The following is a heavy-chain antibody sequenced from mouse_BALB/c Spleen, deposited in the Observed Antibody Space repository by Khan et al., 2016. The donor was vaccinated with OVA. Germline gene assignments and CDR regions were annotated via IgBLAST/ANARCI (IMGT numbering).Heavy chain of an antibody. D-gene: IGHD2-1*01. CDR1: GYIFTSYY. CDR3: TRSGYGTFAY. Sequence: QIQLVQSGAELVKPGASVKLSCKASGYIFTSYYMYWVKQRPGQGLEWIGEINPNNGDTNFNERFKSKASLTVDKSSSTAYMQLSSLTSEDSAVYYCTRSGYGTFAYWGQGTLGTVSA. V-gene: IGHV1S81*02. CDR2: INPNNGDT. J-gene: IGHJ3*01.